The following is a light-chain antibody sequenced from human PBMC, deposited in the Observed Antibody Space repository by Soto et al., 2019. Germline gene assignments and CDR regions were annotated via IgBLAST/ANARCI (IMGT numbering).Light chain of an antibody. V-gene: IGKV3-15*01. J-gene: IGKJ2*01. CDR2: GAS. Sequence: EIVLTQSPATLSSFPGGRVTLSCRASQAVSSNLVWYQQKPGQAPRLLIYGASTRANGIPARFSGSGSGTEFTLTISSLQSEDFAVYYCQQYNNWPPYTFGQGTKVDIK. CDR3: QQYNNWPPYT. CDR1: QAVSSN.